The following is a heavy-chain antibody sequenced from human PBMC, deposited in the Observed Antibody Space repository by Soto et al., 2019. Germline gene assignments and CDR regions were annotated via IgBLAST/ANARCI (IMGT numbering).Heavy chain of an antibody. CDR1: GFTFSSYG. J-gene: IGHJ6*02. Sequence: QVQLVESGGGVVQPGRSLRLSCAASGFTFSSYGMHWVRQAPGKGLEXXAXILYDGKKNYYADSVKGRFTISRDNSKXXXXXXXXXXXXXXXXXXXXXXXXVLVEXVXRDXYGMDVWGQGTTVTVSS. CDR2: ILYDGKKN. CDR3: XXXXVLVEXVXRDXYGMDV. V-gene: IGHV3-30*03. D-gene: IGHD3-10*01.